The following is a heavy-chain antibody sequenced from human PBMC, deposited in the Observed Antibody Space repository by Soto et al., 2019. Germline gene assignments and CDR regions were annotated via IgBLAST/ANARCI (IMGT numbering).Heavy chain of an antibody. CDR2: ISGYNGNT. CDR1: GYTFSNYG. V-gene: IGHV1-18*01. Sequence: QVQLVQSGAEVKKPGASVTVSCKTSGYTFSNYGINWVRQAPGQGLEWMGWISGYNGNTNYAQTVQGRVTMTTDTSTGTVYTALRSLKSDDTAIYYCSRFIMVGGWFDPNYYHGMDVWGQGTTVTVSS. CDR3: SRFIMVGGWFDPNYYHGMDV. J-gene: IGHJ6*02. D-gene: IGHD6-19*01.